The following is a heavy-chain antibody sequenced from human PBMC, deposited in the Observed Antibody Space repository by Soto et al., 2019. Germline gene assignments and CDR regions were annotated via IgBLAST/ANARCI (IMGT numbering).Heavy chain of an antibody. CDR3: AKVIMDIVLVPAATYYYGMDV. Sequence: PGGSLSLSYAASGFTFRDYGMHWVRQAPGKGLEWLADIWQDGSNTYYADSVKGRFTISRDNAKNSLYLQMNSLRAEDTAVYYCAKVIMDIVLVPAATYYYGMDVWGQGTTVTVSS. D-gene: IGHD2-2*03. J-gene: IGHJ6*02. CDR2: IWQDGSNT. CDR1: GFTFRDYG. V-gene: IGHV3-33*03.